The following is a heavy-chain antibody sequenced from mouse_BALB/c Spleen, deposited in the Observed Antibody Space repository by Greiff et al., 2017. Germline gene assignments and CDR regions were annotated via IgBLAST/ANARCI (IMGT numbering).Heavy chain of an antibody. CDR2: IYPGSGST. Sequence: LKQPGSELVRPGASVKLSCKASGYTFTSYWMHWVKQRPGQGLEWIGNIYPGSGSTNYDEKFKSKATLTVDTSSSTAYMQLSSLTSEDSAVYYCTRESGRADYWGQGTTLTVSS. V-gene: IGHV1S22*01. CDR3: TRESGRADY. CDR1: GYTFTSYW. D-gene: IGHD1-3*01. J-gene: IGHJ2*01.